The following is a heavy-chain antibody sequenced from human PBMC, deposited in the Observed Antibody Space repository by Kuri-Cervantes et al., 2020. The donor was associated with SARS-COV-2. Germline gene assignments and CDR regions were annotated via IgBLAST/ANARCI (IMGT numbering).Heavy chain of an antibody. J-gene: IGHJ4*02. CDR3: ARGLFYFDY. CDR2: INHSGST. Sequence: SETLSLTCAVYGGSFSGYYWSWIRQPPGKGLEWIGEINHSGSTNYNPSLKSRVTISVDTSKNQFSLKLSSVTAADTAVYYCARGLFYFDYWGQGALVTVSS. CDR1: GGSFSGYY. V-gene: IGHV4-34*01.